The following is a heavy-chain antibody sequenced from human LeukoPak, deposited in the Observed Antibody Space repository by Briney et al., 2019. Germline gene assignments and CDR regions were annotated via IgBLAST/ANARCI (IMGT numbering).Heavy chain of an antibody. CDR2: IDYRGST. D-gene: IGHD5-24*01. Sequence: PSETLSLTCTVSNSSISTYYWTWIRQTPGKGLEWIGYIDYRGSTNHNPSLKSRVTFSVDSSKKQFSLRVTSVTAADTAVYYCAAGAPKFLHLIYWGRGTPVTVSS. V-gene: IGHV4-59*01. J-gene: IGHJ4*02. CDR3: AAGAPKFLHLIY. CDR1: NSSISTYY.